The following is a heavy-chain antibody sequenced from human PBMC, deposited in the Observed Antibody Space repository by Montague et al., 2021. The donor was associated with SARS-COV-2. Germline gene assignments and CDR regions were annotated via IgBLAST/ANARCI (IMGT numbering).Heavy chain of an antibody. V-gene: IGHV3-66*01. D-gene: IGHD2-15*01. Sequence: SLRLSYAASGLTVSSNYMSWVRQAPGQGLEWVSVIYAGGTTYYADSVKGRFTISRDNSKNTLYLQMNSLRAEDTAVYYCARGGGRDAFDIWGQGTMVTVSS. CDR1: GLTVSSNY. J-gene: IGHJ3*02. CDR2: IYAGGTT. CDR3: ARGGGRDAFDI.